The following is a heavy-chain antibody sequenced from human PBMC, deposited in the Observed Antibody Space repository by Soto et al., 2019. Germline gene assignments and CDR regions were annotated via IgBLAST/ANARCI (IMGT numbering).Heavy chain of an antibody. CDR3: GRAPAVAGINY. CDR2: IYYSGST. Sequence: SETLSLTCTVSGGSISDHYWIWIRQPPGKGLEWIGYIYYSGSTNYNPSLKSRVTISVDTSKHQFSLKLRSVTTADTAVYYCGRAPAVAGINYWGEGTLVTVSS. CDR1: GGSISDHY. J-gene: IGHJ4*02. V-gene: IGHV4-59*11. D-gene: IGHD6-19*01.